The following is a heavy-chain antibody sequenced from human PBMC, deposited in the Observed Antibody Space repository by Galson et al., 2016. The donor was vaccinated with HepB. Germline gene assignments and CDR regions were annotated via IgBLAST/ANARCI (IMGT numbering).Heavy chain of an antibody. CDR2: ISKSGTT. V-gene: IGHV4-59*01. D-gene: IGHD6-19*01. CDR1: GVTITSNF. CDR3: ARGGRQWLSRNWLDA. Sequence: SETLSLTCTVSGVTITSNFWTWIRQSPGKGLEWIGDISKSGTTNYNPSLNSRVTISVDSSKNQLSLILTAVTAADTAVYYCARGGRQWLSRNWLDAWGQGSLVTVSS. J-gene: IGHJ5*02.